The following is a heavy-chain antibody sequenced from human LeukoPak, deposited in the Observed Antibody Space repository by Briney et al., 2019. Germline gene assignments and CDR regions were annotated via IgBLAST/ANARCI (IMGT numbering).Heavy chain of an antibody. V-gene: IGHV1-18*01. CDR3: ARDQVERNWNYLYWFDP. D-gene: IGHD1-7*01. J-gene: IGHJ5*02. Sequence: ASVKVSCKASGYTFTSYGISWVRQAPGQGLEWMGWISAYNGNTNYAQKLQGRVTMTTDTSTSTAYMELRSLRSDDAAVYYRARDQVERNWNYLYWFDPWGQGTLVTVSS. CDR2: ISAYNGNT. CDR1: GYTFTSYG.